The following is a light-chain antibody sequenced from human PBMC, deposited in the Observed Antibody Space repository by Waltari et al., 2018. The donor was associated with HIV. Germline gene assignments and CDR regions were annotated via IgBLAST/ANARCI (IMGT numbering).Light chain of an antibody. CDR1: SSNIGSNY. Sequence: QSVLTQPPSASGTPGPRVTISCSGSSSNIGSNYVYWYQQLPRTAPKLLIYRNNQRPSGVPDRFSGSKSGTSASLAISGLRSEDEADYYCATWDDSLSVVVFGGGTKLTVL. V-gene: IGLV1-47*01. CDR2: RNN. CDR3: ATWDDSLSVVV. J-gene: IGLJ2*01.